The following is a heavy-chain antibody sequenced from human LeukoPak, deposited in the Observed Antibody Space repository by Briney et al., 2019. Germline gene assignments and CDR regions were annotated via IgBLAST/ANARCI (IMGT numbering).Heavy chain of an antibody. CDR1: GYTFTGYY. D-gene: IGHD5-24*01. CDR3: ARDGEEEEMARKLGC. J-gene: IGHJ4*02. CDR2: INPNSGGT. V-gene: IGHV1-2*02. Sequence: ASVKVSCKASGYTFTGYYMHWVRQAPGQGLEWMGWINPNSGGTNYAQKFQGRVTMTRDTSISTAYMELSRLRSDDTAVYYCARDGEEEEMARKLGCWGQGTLVTVSS.